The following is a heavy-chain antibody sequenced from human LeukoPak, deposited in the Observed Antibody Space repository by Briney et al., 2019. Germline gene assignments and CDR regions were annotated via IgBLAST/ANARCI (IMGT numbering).Heavy chain of an antibody. Sequence: SVKVSYKASGGTFNRYAISWVRQAPGQGLEWMGRIIPIFGIANYAQKFQGRVTITADKSTSTAYMELSSLRSEDTAVYYCARGEMATPFDYWGQGTLVTVSS. D-gene: IGHD5-24*01. CDR3: ARGEMATPFDY. CDR2: IIPIFGIA. J-gene: IGHJ4*02. CDR1: GGTFNRYA. V-gene: IGHV1-69*04.